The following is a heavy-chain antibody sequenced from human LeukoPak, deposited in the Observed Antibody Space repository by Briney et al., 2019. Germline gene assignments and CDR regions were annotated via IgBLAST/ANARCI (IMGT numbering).Heavy chain of an antibody. Sequence: GESLKISCQGSGYSFTDYWIGWVRQMPGKGLEWMGIIYPGDSDTRYSPSFQGQVTISADKSISTAYLQWSSLKASDTAMYHCARGLVVAGAQSAFDYWGQGTLVAVSS. CDR1: GYSFTDYW. CDR3: ARGLVVAGAQSAFDY. V-gene: IGHV5-51*01. J-gene: IGHJ4*02. CDR2: IYPGDSDT. D-gene: IGHD2-15*01.